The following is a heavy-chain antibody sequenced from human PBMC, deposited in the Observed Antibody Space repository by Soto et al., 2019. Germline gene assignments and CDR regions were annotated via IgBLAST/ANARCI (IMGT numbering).Heavy chain of an antibody. CDR1: GYTFTSYA. V-gene: IGHV1-3*05. Sequence: QVQLVQSGAEEKKPGASVKVSCKASGYTFTSYAMHWVRQAPGQRLEWMGWINAGNGNTKYSQKFQGRVTITRDTSASTAYMGLSSLRSEDTAVYYCASSIVVVTALDYWGQGTLVTVSS. CDR3: ASSIVVVTALDY. D-gene: IGHD2-21*02. CDR2: INAGNGNT. J-gene: IGHJ4*02.